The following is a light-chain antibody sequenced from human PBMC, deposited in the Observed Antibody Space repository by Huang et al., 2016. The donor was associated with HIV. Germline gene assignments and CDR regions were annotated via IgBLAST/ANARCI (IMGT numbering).Light chain of an antibody. J-gene: IGKJ3*01. Sequence: ILFPPPLATLSLSPGERAIPSCTTSQKINTYLAWYQQKPGQAPRLLIYDASTRAPATPARFRGSGSGTDVTLTITNIEPEDVAVYFCQQRSNWPPFTFGPGTKVDRK. V-gene: IGKV3-11*01. CDR3: QQRSNWPPFT. CDR2: DAS. CDR1: QKINTY.